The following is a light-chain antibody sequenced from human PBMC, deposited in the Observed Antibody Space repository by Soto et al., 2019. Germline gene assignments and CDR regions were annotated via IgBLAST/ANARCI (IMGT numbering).Light chain of an antibody. CDR2: HVG. V-gene: IGLV2-11*01. CDR3: SSYTAGRTFV. J-gene: IGLJ2*01. CDR1: SGDVGGYEY. Sequence: QSVLTQPRSVSGSPGQSVTISCSGTSGDVGGYEYVSWYQQHPGKAPRLLIYHVGQRPSGVPDRFSGSKSGTTASLTISGLQADDEAEYFCSSYTAGRTFVFXGGTKRTVL.